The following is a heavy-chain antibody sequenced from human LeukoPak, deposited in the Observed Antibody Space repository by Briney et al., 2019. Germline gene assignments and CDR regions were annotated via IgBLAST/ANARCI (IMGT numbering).Heavy chain of an antibody. CDR3: ARVYQSAEYYFDY. V-gene: IGHV4-59*01. J-gene: IGHJ4*02. CDR1: RVSLERLL. CDR2: IYYTGST. Sequence: PETLSLTSTVSRVSLERLLCSCIRRPPGQQLRWSGYIYYTGSTEYHPSLKSRVTISLDTSKNQFSLKLTSVTAADTAVYYCARVYQSAEYYFDYWGQGNLVSVSS. D-gene: IGHD2-2*01.